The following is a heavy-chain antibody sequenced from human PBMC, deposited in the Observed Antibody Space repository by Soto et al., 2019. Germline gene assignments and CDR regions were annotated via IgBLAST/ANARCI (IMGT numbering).Heavy chain of an antibody. D-gene: IGHD3-10*01. J-gene: IGHJ5*02. CDR1: GYSFTSYW. Sequence: GESLKISCKGSGYSFTSYWIGWVRQMPGKGLEWMGIIYPGDSDTRYSPSFQGQVTISADKSISTAYLQWSSLKASDTAMYYCARRGGWFGELFWFDPWGQGTLVTVSS. V-gene: IGHV5-51*01. CDR3: ARRGGWFGELFWFDP. CDR2: IYPGDSDT.